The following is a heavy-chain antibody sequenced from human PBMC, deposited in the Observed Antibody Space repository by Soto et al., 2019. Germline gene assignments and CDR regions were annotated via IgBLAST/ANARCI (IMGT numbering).Heavy chain of an antibody. V-gene: IGHV3-48*02. D-gene: IGHD3-3*02. J-gene: IGHJ5*02. CDR2: ISISSRTI. Sequence: GGSLRLSCAASGFTFRSYSMNWVRQAPGKGLEWVSYISISSRTIYYADSVKGRFTISRDDAKNSLYLQMNSLRDEDTSVYYCARDNGIACSFDPWGQRTLDTVTS. CDR3: ARDNGIACSFDP. CDR1: GFTFRSYS.